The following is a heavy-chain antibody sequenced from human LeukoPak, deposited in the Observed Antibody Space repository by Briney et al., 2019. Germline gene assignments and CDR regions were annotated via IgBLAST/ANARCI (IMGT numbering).Heavy chain of an antibody. D-gene: IGHD4-17*01. CDR3: ARDLRDGDYYYYYYGMDV. CDR2: IYSGGST. J-gene: IGHJ6*02. CDR1: GFTVSSNY. Sequence: GGSLRLSCAASGFTVSSNYMSWVRQAPGKGLEWVSVIYSGGSTYYVDSVKGRFTISRDNSKNTLYLQMNSLRAEDTAVYYCARDLRDGDYYYYYYGMDVWGQGTTVTVSS. V-gene: IGHV3-66*01.